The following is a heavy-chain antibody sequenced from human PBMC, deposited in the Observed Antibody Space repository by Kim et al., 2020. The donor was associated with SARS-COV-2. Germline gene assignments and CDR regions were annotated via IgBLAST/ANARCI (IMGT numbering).Heavy chain of an antibody. CDR3: VKDPTGYSYGYFDY. D-gene: IGHD5-18*01. CDR1: GFTFSRYA. V-gene: IGHV3-64D*09. J-gene: IGHJ4*02. CDR2: ISSNGGST. Sequence: GGSLRLSCSASGFTFSRYAMHWVRQAPGKGLEYVSAISSNGGSTYYADSVKGRFTISRDNSKNTLYLQMSSLRAKDTAVYYCVKDPTGYSYGYFDYWGQGTLVNVSS.